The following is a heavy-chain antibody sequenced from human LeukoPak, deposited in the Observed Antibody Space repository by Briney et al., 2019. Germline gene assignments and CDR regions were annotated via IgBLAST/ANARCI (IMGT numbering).Heavy chain of an antibody. V-gene: IGHV3-23*01. J-gene: IGHJ4*02. D-gene: IGHD6-13*01. Sequence: GGSLRLSCAASGFTFSTYAMSWVRQAPGEGLGWVPAISGSIGSTYYADSVKGRFTISRDNSKNTLYLQMNSLRAEDTAVYYCAKGPCIAAAGCYFDYWGQGTLVTVSS. CDR3: AKGPCIAAAGCYFDY. CDR2: ISGSIGST. CDR1: GFTFSTYA.